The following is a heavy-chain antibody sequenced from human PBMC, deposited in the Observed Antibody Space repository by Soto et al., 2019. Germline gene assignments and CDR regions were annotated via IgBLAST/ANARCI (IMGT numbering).Heavy chain of an antibody. D-gene: IGHD3-3*01. J-gene: IGHJ4*02. CDR1: GGSISSYY. Sequence: SETLSLTCTVSGGSISSYYWSWIRQPPGKGLEWIGYIYYSGSTNYNPSLKSRVTISVDTSKNQFSLKLSSVTAADTAVYYCARGRHVSYDVWRAYYYYFDYWGQGTRVTVSS. CDR3: ARGRHVSYDVWRAYYYYFDY. CDR2: IYYSGST. V-gene: IGHV4-59*01.